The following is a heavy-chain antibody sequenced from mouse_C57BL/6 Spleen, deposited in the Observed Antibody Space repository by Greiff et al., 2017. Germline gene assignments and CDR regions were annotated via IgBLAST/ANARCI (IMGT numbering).Heavy chain of an antibody. CDR2: ISSGSSTI. D-gene: IGHD2-2*01. V-gene: IGHV5-17*01. J-gene: IGHJ4*01. CDR3: ARGDGYDGEYYAMED. Sequence: EVMLVESGGGLVKPGGSLKLSCAASGFTFSDYGMHWVRQAPEEGLEWVAYISSGSSTIYYADTVKGRFTISRDNAKNTLFLQMTSLRSEDTAMYYCARGDGYDGEYYAMEDWGQGTSVTVSS. CDR1: GFTFSDYG.